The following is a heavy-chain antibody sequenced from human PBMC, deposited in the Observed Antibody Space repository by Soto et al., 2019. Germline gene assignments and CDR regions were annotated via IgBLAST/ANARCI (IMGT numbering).Heavy chain of an antibody. CDR2: TRNKANSYTT. Sequence: GGSLRLSCAASGFTFSDHYMDWVRQAPGKGLEWVGRTRNKANSYTTEYAASVKGRFTISRDDSKNSLYLQMNSLKTEDTAVYYCASGPNYYYGMDVWGQGTTVTVSS. CDR3: ASGPNYYYGMDV. CDR1: GFTFSDHY. J-gene: IGHJ6*02. V-gene: IGHV3-72*01.